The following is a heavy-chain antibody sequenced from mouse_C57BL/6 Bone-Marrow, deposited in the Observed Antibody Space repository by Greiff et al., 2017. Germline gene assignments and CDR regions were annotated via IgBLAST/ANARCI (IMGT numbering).Heavy chain of an antibody. V-gene: IGHV1-55*01. CDR3: AREETSYDYDEDWYFDV. CDR2: IYPGSGST. J-gene: IGHJ1*03. CDR1: GYTFTSYW. Sequence: QVQLQQPGAELVKPGASVKMSCKASGYTFTSYWITWVKQRPGQGLEWIGEIYPGSGSTNYNEKFKSKATLTVDTSSSTAYMQLSSLTSEDSAVYYCAREETSYDYDEDWYFDVWGTGTTVTVSS. D-gene: IGHD2-4*01.